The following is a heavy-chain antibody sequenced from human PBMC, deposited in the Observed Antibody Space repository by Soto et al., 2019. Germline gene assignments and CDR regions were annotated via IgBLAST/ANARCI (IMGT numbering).Heavy chain of an antibody. Sequence: QITLKASGPTPVKPTQTLTLTCTFSGFSLSTGGVGVGWIRQPPGKAPDWLALIYWNDDKRYSPSLNSRLTITKDNSKHQVVLTMSKMDPVDTAIYYCGGYNVLTGYHCYGMDVWGQGTRVTVSS. CDR1: GFSLSTGGVG. CDR2: IYWNDDK. J-gene: IGHJ6*02. V-gene: IGHV2-5*01. D-gene: IGHD3-9*01. CDR3: GGYNVLTGYHCYGMDV.